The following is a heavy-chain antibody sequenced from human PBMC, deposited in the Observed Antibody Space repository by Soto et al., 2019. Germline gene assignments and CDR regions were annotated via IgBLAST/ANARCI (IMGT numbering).Heavy chain of an antibody. Sequence: QVQLQESGPGLVKPSQTLSLTCTVSGGSISSGGYSWSWIRQHPGKGLEWIGYIYYSGSTYYNPSPXSXRTTSVDTSQTPFSLKLSSVTAADTAIYYCARGIDYWGQGTLVTVSS. CDR3: ARGIDY. J-gene: IGHJ4*02. V-gene: IGHV4-31*01. CDR1: GGSISSGGYS. CDR2: IYYSGST.